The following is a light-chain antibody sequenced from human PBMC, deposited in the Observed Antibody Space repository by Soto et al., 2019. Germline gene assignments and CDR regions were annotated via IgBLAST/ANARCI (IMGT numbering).Light chain of an antibody. CDR3: QQYNSYSWT. CDR2: DAS. Sequence: DIQMTQSPSTLSASVGDRVTITCRASQSISSWLAWYQQKPGKAPKLLIYDASSLESGVPSRFSGSGSGTEFTLTISSLQPDDFGTYYCQQYNSYSWTLGQGTKV. J-gene: IGKJ1*01. V-gene: IGKV1-5*01. CDR1: QSISSW.